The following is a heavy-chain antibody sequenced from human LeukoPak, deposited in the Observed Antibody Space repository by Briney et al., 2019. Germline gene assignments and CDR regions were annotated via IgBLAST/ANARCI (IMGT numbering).Heavy chain of an antibody. V-gene: IGHV1-18*01. J-gene: IGHJ5*02. CDR1: GYTFTSYG. Sequence: ASVKVSCKASGYTFTSYGISWVRQAPGQGLEWMGWISAYNGNTNYAQKLQGRVTMTTDTSTSTAYMELRSLRSDDTAVYYCARVAGGYCSSTSCYGGWFDPWGQGTLVTASS. CDR3: ARVAGGYCSSTSCYGGWFDP. D-gene: IGHD2-2*01. CDR2: ISAYNGNT.